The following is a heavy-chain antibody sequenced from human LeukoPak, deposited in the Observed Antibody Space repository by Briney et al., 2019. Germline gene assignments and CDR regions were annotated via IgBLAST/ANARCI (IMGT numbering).Heavy chain of an antibody. CDR2: VRNDGSDT. CDR1: GLTFTSHG. Sequence: GGSLRLSCTTSGLTFTSHGFHWLRQVVGKRLEWVAFVRNDGSDTYHANSVKGRFSISRDDSKNTLYLQMNSLRPEDAAIYYCARDRGKDYFDSWGQGTQVTVSS. CDR3: ARDRGKDYFDS. D-gene: IGHD4-23*01. V-gene: IGHV3-30*02. J-gene: IGHJ4*02.